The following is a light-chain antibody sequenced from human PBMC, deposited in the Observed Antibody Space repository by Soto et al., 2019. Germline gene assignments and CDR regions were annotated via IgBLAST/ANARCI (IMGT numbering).Light chain of an antibody. CDR3: QQYDSSPAT. CDR2: DAS. V-gene: IGKV3-20*01. CDR1: QSVCSY. Sequence: PGERATLSCRASQSVCSYLVWYQQKPGQAPRLLTYDASNRATGIPARFSGSGSGTDFTLTISRLEPEDFAVYCCQQYDSSPATFGQGTKVDIK. J-gene: IGKJ1*01.